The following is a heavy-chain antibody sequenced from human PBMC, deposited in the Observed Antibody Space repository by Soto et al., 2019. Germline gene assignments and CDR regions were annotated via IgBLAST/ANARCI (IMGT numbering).Heavy chain of an antibody. CDR2: IIPIFGTA. V-gene: IGHV1-69*13. J-gene: IGHJ6*02. Sequence: ASVKVSCKASGGTFSSYAISWVRQAPGQGLEWMGGIIPIFGTANYAQKFQGRVTITADESTSTAYMELSSLRSEDTAVYYCAMNSGYSSSWSRSYYYYGMDVWGQGPTVTVSS. CDR3: AMNSGYSSSWSRSYYYYGMDV. CDR1: GGTFSSYA. D-gene: IGHD6-13*01.